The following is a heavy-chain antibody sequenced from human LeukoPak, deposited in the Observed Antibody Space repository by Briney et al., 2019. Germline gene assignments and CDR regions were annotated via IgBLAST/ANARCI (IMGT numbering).Heavy chain of an antibody. CDR1: GFTFSSYS. CDR3: ARDRYDSSGYYYRYFDY. D-gene: IGHD3-22*01. CDR2: ISSSSSYI. Sequence: PGGSLRLSCAASGFTFSSYSMNWVRQAPGKGVEWVSSISSSSSYIYYADSVRGRFTISRDNAKNSLYLQMNSLRAEDTAVYYCARDRYDSSGYYYRYFDYWGQGTLVTVSS. V-gene: IGHV3-21*01. J-gene: IGHJ4*02.